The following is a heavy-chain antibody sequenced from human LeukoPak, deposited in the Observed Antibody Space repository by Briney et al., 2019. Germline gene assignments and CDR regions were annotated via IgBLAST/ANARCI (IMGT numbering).Heavy chain of an antibody. CDR2: ISSSSSYI. CDR1: GFTFSSYS. CDR3: ARMEAQGTDY. Sequence: KPGGSLRLSCAASGFTFSSYSMNWVRQAPGKGLEWVSSISSSSSYIHYADSVKGRFTISRDNAKNSLYLQMNSLRSEDTAVYYCARMEAQGTDYWGQGTLVTVSS. D-gene: IGHD1-1*01. V-gene: IGHV3-21*04. J-gene: IGHJ4*02.